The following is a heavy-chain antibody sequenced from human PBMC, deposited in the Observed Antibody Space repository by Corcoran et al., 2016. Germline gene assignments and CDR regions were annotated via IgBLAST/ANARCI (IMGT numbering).Heavy chain of an antibody. D-gene: IGHD1-1*01. J-gene: IGHJ2*01. CDR1: GGSFSGYY. CDR2: INHSGST. V-gene: IGHV4-34*01. Sequence: QLQQWGAGLLKPSETLSLTCAVYGGSFSGYYWSWIRQPPGKGLEWIGEINHSGSTNYNPSLKSRVTISVDTSKNQFSLKLSSVTAADTAVYYCARGSRRLDNNGWYFDLWGRGTLVTVSS. CDR3: ARGSRRLDNNGWYFDL.